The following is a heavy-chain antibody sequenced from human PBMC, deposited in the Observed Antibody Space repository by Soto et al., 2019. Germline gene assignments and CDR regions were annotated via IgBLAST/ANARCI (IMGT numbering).Heavy chain of an antibody. V-gene: IGHV3-73*01. D-gene: IGHD3-10*01. Sequence: GSLRLSCAASGFTFSGSAMHWVRQASGQGLEWVGRIRSKANSYATAYAASVKGRFTISRDDSKNTAYLQMNSLKTEDTAVYYCTTLITMVRGFPFDPWGQGTLVTVSS. CDR2: IRSKANSYAT. CDR3: TTLITMVRGFPFDP. J-gene: IGHJ5*02. CDR1: GFTFSGSA.